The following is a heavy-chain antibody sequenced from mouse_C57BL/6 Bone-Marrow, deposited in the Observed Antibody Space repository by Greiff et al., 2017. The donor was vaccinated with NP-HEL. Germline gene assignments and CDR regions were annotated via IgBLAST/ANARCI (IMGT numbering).Heavy chain of an antibody. CDR1: GYTFTSYG. CDR3: AGSNWGAY. Sequence: VQLQQSGAELARPGASVKLSCKASGYTFTSYGISWVKQRTGQGLEWIGEIYPRSGNTYYNEKFKGKATLTADKSSSTAYMELRSLTSEDSAVYFCAGSNWGAYWGQGTLVTVSA. J-gene: IGHJ3*01. CDR2: IYPRSGNT. V-gene: IGHV1-81*01. D-gene: IGHD4-1*01.